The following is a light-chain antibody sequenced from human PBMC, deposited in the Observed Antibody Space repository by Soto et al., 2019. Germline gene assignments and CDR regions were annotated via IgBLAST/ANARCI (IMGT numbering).Light chain of an antibody. CDR1: QSVSNNY. V-gene: IGKV3-20*01. Sequence: DIVLTQSPGTLSLSPGERATLSCRPNQSVSNNYVAWYQQSPGQALRVLIDGAVNRASGIPDRFSGSGSGTDFTLTISRLEPKDFAEYYCQQYGSSGTFCQGTKVDIK. J-gene: IGKJ1*01. CDR2: GAV. CDR3: QQYGSSGT.